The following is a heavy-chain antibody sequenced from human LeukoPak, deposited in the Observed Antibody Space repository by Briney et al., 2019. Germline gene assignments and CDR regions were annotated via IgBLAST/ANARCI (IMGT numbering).Heavy chain of an antibody. V-gene: IGHV5-51*01. J-gene: IGHJ1*01. CDR1: GYTFTSYW. Sequence: GESLKISCKGSGYTFTSYWIAWVRQMPGKGLEWMGLIYPGDADTRYSPSFRGQVTISADKSISTAYLQWSGLTASDTAVYYYARLADGDFHHWGQGTLVTVSA. D-gene: IGHD4-17*01. CDR2: IYPGDADT. CDR3: ARLADGDFHH.